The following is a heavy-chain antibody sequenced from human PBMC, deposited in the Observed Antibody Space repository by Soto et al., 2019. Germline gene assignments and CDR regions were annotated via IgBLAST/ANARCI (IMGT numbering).Heavy chain of an antibody. CDR1: GFTFSRSW. CDR2: IKEDGSEK. Sequence: EVQLVESGGGLVQPGGSLRLSCAASGFTFSRSWMNWVRQAPGKGLEGVANIKEDGSEKDYVDSVKGRFTNTRDNAKNSLSLQINSLRGEDPAVYYFAKLNNYARSLGIWGQGTMVTVSS. CDR3: AKLNNYARSLGI. D-gene: IGHD4-4*01. J-gene: IGHJ3*02. V-gene: IGHV3-7*01.